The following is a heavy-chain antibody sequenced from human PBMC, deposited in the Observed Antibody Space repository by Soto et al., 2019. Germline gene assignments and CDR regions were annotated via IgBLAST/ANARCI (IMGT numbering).Heavy chain of an antibody. CDR1: GGTFSSYA. D-gene: IGHD5-12*01. V-gene: IGHV1-69*01. CDR3: ARVGGGYDFGYYGMDV. Sequence: QVQLVQSGAEVKKPGSSVKVSCKASGGTFSSYAISWVRQAPGQGLEWMGGIIHIFGTANYAQKFQGRVTITADESTSTAYMELSSLRSEDTAVYYCARVGGGYDFGYYGMDVWGQGTTVTVSS. CDR2: IIHIFGTA. J-gene: IGHJ6*02.